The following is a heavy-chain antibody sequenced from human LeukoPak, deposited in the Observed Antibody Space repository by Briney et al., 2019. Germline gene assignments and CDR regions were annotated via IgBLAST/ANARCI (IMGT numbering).Heavy chain of an antibody. Sequence: GGSLRLSCAASGFTFGGYAMSWVRQAPGKGLEWVSAISGSGGSTYYADSVKGRFTISRDNSKNTLYLQMNSLRAEDTAVYYCAKSGSRFLEWLQNPYMDVWGKGTTVTVSS. CDR2: ISGSGGST. CDR3: AKSGSRFLEWLQNPYMDV. D-gene: IGHD3-3*01. CDR1: GFTFGGYA. J-gene: IGHJ6*03. V-gene: IGHV3-23*01.